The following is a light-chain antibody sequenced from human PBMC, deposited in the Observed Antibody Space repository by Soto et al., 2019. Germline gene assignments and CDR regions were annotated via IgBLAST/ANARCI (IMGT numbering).Light chain of an antibody. CDR1: SSNIGNNY. V-gene: IGLV1-51*01. CDR3: ASWDDSLNGYV. CDR2: VNN. J-gene: IGLJ1*01. Sequence: QSVLTQPPSVSAAPGQKVTISCSGSSSNIGNNYVSWYQQLPGTAPRVLIYVNNKRPSGIPDRFSGSKSGTSATLAISGLQSEDEADYYCASWDDSLNGYVFGTGTKVTVL.